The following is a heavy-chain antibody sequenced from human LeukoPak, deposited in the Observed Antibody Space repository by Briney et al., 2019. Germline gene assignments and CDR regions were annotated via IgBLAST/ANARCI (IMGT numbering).Heavy chain of an antibody. V-gene: IGHV4-34*01. J-gene: IGHJ6*02. CDR2: INHSGST. Sequence: SETLSLTCAVYGVSFRGFYWIWIRQTSGKGLEWIGEINHSGSTNYNPSLKSRVTMSVDTSKNQFSLKLSSVTAADTAVYYCARESDSYYYYGMDVWGQGTTVTVSS. CDR3: ARESDSYYYYGMDV. CDR1: GVSFRGFY.